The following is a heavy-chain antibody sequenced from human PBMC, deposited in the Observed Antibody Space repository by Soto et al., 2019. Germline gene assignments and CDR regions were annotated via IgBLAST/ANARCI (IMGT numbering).Heavy chain of an antibody. V-gene: IGHV3-33*01. CDR2: IWYDGSNK. J-gene: IGHJ4*02. D-gene: IGHD3-22*01. CDR1: GFTFSSYC. Sequence: GLSLRHSCASAGFTFSSYCMHWVSQAPGKGLEWVAIIWYDGSNKYYADSVKGRFTISRDNAKNSLYLQMNSLRAEDTAVYYCARGLYDSSGYTFFDYWGQGTLVTVSS. CDR3: ARGLYDSSGYTFFDY.